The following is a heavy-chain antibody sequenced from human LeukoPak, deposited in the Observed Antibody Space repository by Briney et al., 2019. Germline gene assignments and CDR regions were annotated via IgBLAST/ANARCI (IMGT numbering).Heavy chain of an antibody. CDR1: GFTVSSNY. CDR3: AKGGSSSPLYYSDY. CDR2: ISGSGGSI. Sequence: PGGSLRLSCGASGFTVSSNYMSWVRQAPGKGLEWVSAISGSGGSIYYADSVKGRFTISRDNSKNTLFLQMNSLRAEDTAVFYCAKGGSSSPLYYSDYWGQGTLVTVSS. V-gene: IGHV3-23*01. J-gene: IGHJ4*02. D-gene: IGHD2-15*01.